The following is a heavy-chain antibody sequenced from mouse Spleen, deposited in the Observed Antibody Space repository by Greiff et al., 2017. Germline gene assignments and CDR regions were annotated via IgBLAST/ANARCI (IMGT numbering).Heavy chain of an antibody. V-gene: IGHV5-12*01. D-gene: IGHD2-4*01. J-gene: IGHJ3*01. CDR3: ARNPIYYDYIAY. CDR2: ISNGGGST. Sequence: EVMLVESGGGLVQPGGSLKLSCAASGFTFSDYYMYWVRQTPEKRLEWVAYISNGGGSTYYPDTVKGRFTISRDNAKNTLYLQMSRLKSEDTAMYYCARNPIYYDYIAYWGQGTLVTVSA. CDR1: GFTFSDYY.